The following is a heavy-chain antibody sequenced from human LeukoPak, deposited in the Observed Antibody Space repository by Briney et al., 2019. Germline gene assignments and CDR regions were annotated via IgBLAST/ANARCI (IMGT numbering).Heavy chain of an antibody. CDR1: GFTFSSYG. V-gene: IGHV3-30*03. CDR3: ARERGYYYGSGSYYDSDYYYYMDV. Sequence: GGSLRLSCAASGFTFSSYGMHWVRQAPGKGLEWVAVISYDGGSKYYADSVKGRFTISRDNSKNTLYLQMNSLRAEDTAVYYCARERGYYYGSGSYYDSDYYYYMDVWGKGTTVTVSS. CDR2: ISYDGGSK. D-gene: IGHD3-10*01. J-gene: IGHJ6*03.